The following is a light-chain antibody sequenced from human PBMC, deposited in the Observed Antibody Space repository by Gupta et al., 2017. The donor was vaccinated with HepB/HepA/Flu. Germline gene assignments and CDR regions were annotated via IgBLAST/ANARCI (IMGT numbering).Light chain of an antibody. V-gene: IGKV1-39*01. J-gene: IGKJ1*01. CDR3: QQKDSTPWT. CDR2: AAS. CDR1: QTIRTY. Sequence: DIQMTQSPSSLSAFLGDRVTITCRPSQTIRTYLNWYQQKPGKAPQFLISAASRLQGGVPSRFSGSGFDTDFTLTINGLQPEDLGTYYCQQKDSTPWTFGQGTKVEI.